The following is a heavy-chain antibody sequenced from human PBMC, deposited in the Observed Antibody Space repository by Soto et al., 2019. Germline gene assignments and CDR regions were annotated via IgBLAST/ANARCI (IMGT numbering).Heavy chain of an antibody. Sequence: QVQLVQSGAEVKKPGASVKVSCKASRYTFISYDINWVRQATGQGLEWMGWMNPKSGNTGYAQNFQGRVTMTRNTSISTAYMELSSLRSEDTAVYYCARSPSWETTVSPYYFGYWGQGTLVTVSS. CDR3: ARSPSWETTVSPYYFGY. CDR1: RYTFISYD. J-gene: IGHJ4*02. D-gene: IGHD4-4*01. V-gene: IGHV1-8*01. CDR2: MNPKSGNT.